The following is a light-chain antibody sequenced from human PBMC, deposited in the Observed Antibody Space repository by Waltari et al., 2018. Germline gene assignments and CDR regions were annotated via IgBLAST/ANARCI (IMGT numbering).Light chain of an antibody. V-gene: IGKV3-20*01. CDR1: QSVSRSR. Sequence: EVGLTQSPGTLALSPGERATLSCRASQSVSRSRIAWYLHKPGQAPRLLIYGASGRATGIPDRFSGSGYVTDFTLTISRVEPEDFAVYYCQQFGSSVMYTFGQGTKLEIE. J-gene: IGKJ2*01. CDR3: QQFGSSVMYT. CDR2: GAS.